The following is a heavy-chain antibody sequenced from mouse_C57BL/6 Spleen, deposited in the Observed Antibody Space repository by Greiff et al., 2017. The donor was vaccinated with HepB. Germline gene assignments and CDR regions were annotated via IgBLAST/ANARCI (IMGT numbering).Heavy chain of an antibody. J-gene: IGHJ3*01. CDR2: INPNNGGT. Sequence: EVQLQQSGPELVKPGASVKISCKASGYTFTDYYMNWVKQSHGKSLEWIGDINPNNGGTSYNQKFKGKATLTVDKSSSTAYMELRSLTSEDSAVYYCARGPTARGFAYWGQGTLVTVSA. CDR1: GYTFTDYY. D-gene: IGHD1-2*01. CDR3: ARGPTARGFAY. V-gene: IGHV1-26*01.